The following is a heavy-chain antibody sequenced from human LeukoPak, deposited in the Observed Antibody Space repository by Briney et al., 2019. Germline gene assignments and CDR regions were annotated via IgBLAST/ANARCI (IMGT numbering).Heavy chain of an antibody. J-gene: IGHJ4*02. CDR1: GGSISSSSYY. CDR3: ARLGGGYSSSWYEDY. D-gene: IGHD6-13*01. V-gene: IGHV4-39*01. Sequence: SETLSLTCTVSGGSISSSSYYWGWIRQPPGKGLEWIGSIYYSGSTYYYPSLMSRVTISVDTSKNQFSLKLSSVTAADTAVYYCARLGGGYSSSWYEDYWGQGTLVTVSS. CDR2: IYYSGST.